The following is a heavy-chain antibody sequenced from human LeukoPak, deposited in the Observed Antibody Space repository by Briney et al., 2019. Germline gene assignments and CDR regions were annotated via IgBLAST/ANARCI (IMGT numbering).Heavy chain of an antibody. D-gene: IGHD1-26*01. CDR1: GGSISSGSYY. J-gene: IGHJ4*02. Sequence: PSETLSLTCAVSGGSISSGSYYWSWIRQPAGKGLEWIGRIYTSGSTNYNPSLKSRVTISVDTSKNQFSLKLSSVTAADTAVYYCASDRGSYFDYWGQGTLVTVSS. CDR2: IYTSGST. V-gene: IGHV4-61*02. CDR3: ASDRGSYFDY.